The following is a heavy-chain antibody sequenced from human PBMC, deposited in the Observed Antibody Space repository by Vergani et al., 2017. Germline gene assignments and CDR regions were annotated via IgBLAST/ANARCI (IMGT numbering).Heavy chain of an antibody. CDR1: GGSFSGYY. V-gene: IGHV4-34*01. CDR3: ARVGLRFLEGSAFDI. CDR2: INHSGST. D-gene: IGHD3-3*01. Sequence: VQLQQWGAGLLKPSETLSLTCAVYGGSFSGYYWSWIRQPPGKGLEWIGEINHSGSTNYNPSLKSGVTISVDASKNQFALKLSSVTAADTAVYYCARVGLRFLEGSAFDIWGQGTMVTVSS. J-gene: IGHJ3*02.